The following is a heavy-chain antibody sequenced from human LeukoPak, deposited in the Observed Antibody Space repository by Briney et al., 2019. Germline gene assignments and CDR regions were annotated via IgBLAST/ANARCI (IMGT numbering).Heavy chain of an antibody. D-gene: IGHD1-14*01. CDR2: VNPNSGDT. CDR1: GYTFTSYD. J-gene: IGHJ5*02. CDR3: ARNPPETGWFDP. Sequence: ASVKVSCKASGYTFTSYDINWVRQAAGQGLEWMGWVNPNSGDTGYAQNFQGRVTMTRDTSINTAYMELTSLTSEDTAVYYCARNPPETGWFDPWGQGTLVTVSS. V-gene: IGHV1-8*01.